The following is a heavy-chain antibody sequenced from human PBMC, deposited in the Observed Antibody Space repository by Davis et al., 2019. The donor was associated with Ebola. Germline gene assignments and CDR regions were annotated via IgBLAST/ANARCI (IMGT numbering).Heavy chain of an antibody. D-gene: IGHD1-14*01. J-gene: IGHJ4*02. CDR3: ARDRNWAFDY. CDR1: GFTFSSYW. V-gene: IGHV3-21*06. CDR2: IDSSGTNI. Sequence: GESLKISCAASGFTFSSYWMSWVRQAPGKGLEWISYIDSSGTNILYVDSVKGRFTISKDNAKNSLFLQMNSLRDEDTAVYYCARDRNWAFDYWGQGTLVTVSS.